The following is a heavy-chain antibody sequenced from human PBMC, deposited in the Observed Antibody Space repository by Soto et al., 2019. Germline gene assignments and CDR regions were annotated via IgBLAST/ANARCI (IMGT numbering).Heavy chain of an antibody. Sequence: EVQLVESGGGLVQPGGSLRLSCAASGFTLSSYWMHWVRQAPGKGLVWVSRVSSDGSNTAYADSVKGRFTISRDNARNXLSLQMNSLRAEDTAVYYCARVAGVNGDYVNWFDPWGQGTLVTVSS. D-gene: IGHD4-17*01. CDR1: GFTLSSYW. J-gene: IGHJ5*02. V-gene: IGHV3-74*01. CDR2: VSSDGSNT. CDR3: ARVAGVNGDYVNWFDP.